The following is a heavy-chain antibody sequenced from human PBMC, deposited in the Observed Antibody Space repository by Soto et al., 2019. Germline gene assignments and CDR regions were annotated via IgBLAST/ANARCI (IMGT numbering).Heavy chain of an antibody. Sequence: GWSLRLSCVFSVFTSINAHMSWVRQPPGKGLEWVGRIRSKSDDGTTAYAAPVKGRFTISRDDSKNTVYLQMSSLKTEDTAVYYCTSQPLFGGYSYYFDYWGQGALVTVSS. CDR2: IRSKSDDGTT. CDR3: TSQPLFGGYSYYFDY. V-gene: IGHV3-15*01. CDR1: VFTSINAH. J-gene: IGHJ4*02. D-gene: IGHD3-16*01.